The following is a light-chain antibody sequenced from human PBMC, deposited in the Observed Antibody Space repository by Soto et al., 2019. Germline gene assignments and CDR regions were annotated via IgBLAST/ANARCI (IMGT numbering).Light chain of an antibody. J-gene: IGKJ3*01. CDR1: QSLLHSNGYNY. V-gene: IGKV2-28*01. CDR2: LGS. CDR3: MQALQTRVFT. Sequence: DIVMTQSPLSLPVTPGEPASISCRSSQSLLHSNGYNYLDWYLQKPGQSPQLLIYLGSNRASGVPDRLSGSGSGTDFTLKISRVEAEDVGVYYCMQALQTRVFTFGPGTKVDIK.